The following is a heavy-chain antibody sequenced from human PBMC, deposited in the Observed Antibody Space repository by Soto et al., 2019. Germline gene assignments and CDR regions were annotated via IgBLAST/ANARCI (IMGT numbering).Heavy chain of an antibody. CDR2: VYHNGWMN. J-gene: IGHJ5*02. V-gene: IGHV4-4*02. CDR3: ARLRIYDILTGYYGQPKTVNWFDP. D-gene: IGHD3-9*01. CDR1: GGYISSSDW. Sequence: PSETLSLTCAVSGGYISSSDWWSWVRQSPGMGLEWIGEVYHNGWMNNYNPSLKSRVTISIDRSKNQFSLKLSSVTAADTAVYYCARLRIYDILTGYYGQPKTVNWFDPWGQGTLVTVSS.